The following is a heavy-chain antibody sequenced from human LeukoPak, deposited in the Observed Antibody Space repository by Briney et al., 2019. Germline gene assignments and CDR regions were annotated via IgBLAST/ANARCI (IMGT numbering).Heavy chain of an antibody. CDR3: ARTPAATRAPFDY. CDR2: IYYSGST. D-gene: IGHD2-15*01. V-gene: IGHV4-39*07. Sequence: SETLSLTCTVSGGSISSSSYYWGWIRQPPGKGLEWIGSIYYSGSTYYNPSLKSRVTISVDTSKNQFSLKLSSVTAADTAVYYCARTPAATRAPFDYWGQGTLVTVSS. J-gene: IGHJ4*02. CDR1: GGSISSSSYY.